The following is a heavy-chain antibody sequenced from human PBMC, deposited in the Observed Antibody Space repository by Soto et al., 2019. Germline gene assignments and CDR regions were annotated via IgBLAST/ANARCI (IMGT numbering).Heavy chain of an antibody. CDR2: IYDTGISGYTPST. CDR1: GGSITSSY. Sequence: SETLSLTCTVSGGSITSSYWSWIRRPPGKGLEWIAYIYDTGISGYTPSTSYNPSLKSRVTMSVVTSKSQFSLKLTSVSAADTALYYCARGEDAFFYYGLDVWGQGITVTVSS. V-gene: IGHV4-59*01. CDR3: ARGEDAFFYYGLDV. J-gene: IGHJ6*02.